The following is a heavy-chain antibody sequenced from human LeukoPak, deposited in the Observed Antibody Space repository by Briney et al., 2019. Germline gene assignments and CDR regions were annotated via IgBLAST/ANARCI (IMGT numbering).Heavy chain of an antibody. J-gene: IGHJ4*02. V-gene: IGHV3-7*03. CDR1: GFTLSSYW. CDR2: IEKDGSRK. CDR3: ARWRWPEDY. D-gene: IGHD4-23*01. Sequence: GGALRLSCAASGFTLSSYWMSGVRQAPGKGLEGVAHIEKDGSRKHNVDSVRGRFTISRDNAEKALYLQMRRQTVEDTPSYIFARWRWPEDYWGQGTLVTVSS.